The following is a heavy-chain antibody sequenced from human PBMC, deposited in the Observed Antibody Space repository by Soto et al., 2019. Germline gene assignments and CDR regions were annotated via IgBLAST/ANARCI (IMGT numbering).Heavy chain of an antibody. CDR1: GFTFSSYG. CDR3: AKDARRDYGDLDY. Sequence: GGSLRLSCAASGFTFSSYGMHWVRQAPGKGLEWVAVISYDGSNKYYADSVKGRFTISRDNSKNTLYLQMNSLRAEDTAVYYCAKDARRDYGDLDYWGQGTLVTVSS. V-gene: IGHV3-30*18. CDR2: ISYDGSNK. J-gene: IGHJ4*02. D-gene: IGHD4-17*01.